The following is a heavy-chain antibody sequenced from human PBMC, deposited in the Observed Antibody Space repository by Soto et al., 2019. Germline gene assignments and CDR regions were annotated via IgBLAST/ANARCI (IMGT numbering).Heavy chain of an antibody. CDR1: GFSFSKYA. V-gene: IGHV3-30-3*01. CDR2: ITYDGSDK. D-gene: IGHD3-10*01. J-gene: IGHJ4*02. Sequence: PGGSLRLSCAASGFSFSKYAMHWVRQAPAKGLEWVAVITYDGSDKFYADSVKGRFTVSRDNSKNVLYLHINSLRAEDTAVYYCAAHGSGTSFYFYYWGQGILVTVSS. CDR3: AAHGSGTSFYFYY.